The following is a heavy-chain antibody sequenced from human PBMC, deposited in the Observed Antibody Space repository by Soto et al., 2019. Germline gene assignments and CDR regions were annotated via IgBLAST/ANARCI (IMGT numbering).Heavy chain of an antibody. Sequence: GGSLRLSCEASGLTFSTSTMNWVRQAPGKGLEWVSYISSGSTTIYYADSVRGRFTISRDNAKNSLFLQMNSLGDDDTAVYYCARVRRNVASDSYGMDIWGHGTTVTVSS. CDR3: ARVRRNVASDSYGMDI. CDR2: ISSGSTTI. J-gene: IGHJ6*02. D-gene: IGHD1-1*01. CDR1: GLTFSTST. V-gene: IGHV3-48*02.